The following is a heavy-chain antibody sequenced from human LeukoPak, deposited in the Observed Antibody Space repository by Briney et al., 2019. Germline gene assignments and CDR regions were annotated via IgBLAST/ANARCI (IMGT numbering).Heavy chain of an antibody. V-gene: IGHV3-30*03. CDR3: ARGTAVTALFDY. D-gene: IGHD4-17*01. CDR1: GFTFSSYS. Sequence: GGSLRLSCAASGFTFSSYSMNWVRQAPGMGLQWVAVISYDGSYTYYSDSVKGRFTISRDSSKNTLYLQMNNPTTDDTAVYYCARGTAVTALFDYWGQGTLVTVSS. J-gene: IGHJ4*02. CDR2: ISYDGSYT.